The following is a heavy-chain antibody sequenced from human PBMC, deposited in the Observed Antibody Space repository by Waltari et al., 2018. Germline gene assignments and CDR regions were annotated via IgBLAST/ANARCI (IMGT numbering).Heavy chain of an antibody. CDR1: GFTVNNYA. CDR3: AKRGQSIATAGDDY. D-gene: IGHD6-13*01. CDR2: ISGSGGST. V-gene: IGHV3-23*01. J-gene: IGHJ4*02. Sequence: EVQLLASGGGLVQPGGSLRLSCPASGFTVNNYATRWFRQAPGKGLEWVSTISGSGGSTYYADSVKGRFTISRDNSKKTLYLQMNSLRAEDTAVYYCAKRGQSIATAGDDYWGQGTLVTVSS.